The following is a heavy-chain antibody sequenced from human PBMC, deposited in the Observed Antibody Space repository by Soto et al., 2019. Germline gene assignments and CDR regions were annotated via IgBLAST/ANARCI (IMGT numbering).Heavy chain of an antibody. V-gene: IGHV2-5*02. CDR3: AHSLAASNYGGYYVDWFDP. CDR2: IYWDDDK. J-gene: IGHJ5*02. CDR1: GFSLSTSGVG. D-gene: IGHD4-17*01. Sequence: SGPTLVNPTQTLTLTCTFSGFSLSTSGVGVGWIRQPPGKALEWLALIYWDDDKRYSPSLKSRLTITKDTSKNQVVLTMTNMDPVDTATYYCAHSLAASNYGGYYVDWFDPWGQGTLVTVSS.